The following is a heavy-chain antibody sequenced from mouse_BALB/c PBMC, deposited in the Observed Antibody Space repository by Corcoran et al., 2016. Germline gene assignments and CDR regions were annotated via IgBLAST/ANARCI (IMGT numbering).Heavy chain of an antibody. CDR2: IYYSGTT. Sequence: QLQESGPGLVKPSETLSLTCTVSGGSISSSGYYWTWIRQPPGKGLEWVGSIYYSGTTYYNSSLKSRVTISLDRSKNQLSLKLSSVTAADTAVYYCARDLDCSGGRCPSDYWGQGTLVTVSS. CDR1: GGSISSSGYY. CDR3: ARDLDCSGGRCPSDY. V-gene: IGHV12-3*02. D-gene: IGHD1-1*02. J-gene: IGHJ4*01.